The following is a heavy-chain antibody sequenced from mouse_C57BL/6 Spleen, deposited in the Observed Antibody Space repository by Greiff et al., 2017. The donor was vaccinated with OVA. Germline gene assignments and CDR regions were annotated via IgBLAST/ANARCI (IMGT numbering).Heavy chain of an antibody. CDR1: GYTFTSYW. J-gene: IGHJ2*01. V-gene: IGHV1-69*01. Sequence: QVQLQQPGAELVMPGASVKLSCKASGYTFTSYWMHWVTQRPGQGLEWIGEIDPSDSYTNYNQKVKGKSTLTVDKSSSTAYMQLSSLTSEDSAVYYCARKGYDYGSPFDYWGQGTTLTVSS. D-gene: IGHD1-1*01. CDR3: ARKGYDYGSPFDY. CDR2: IDPSDSYT.